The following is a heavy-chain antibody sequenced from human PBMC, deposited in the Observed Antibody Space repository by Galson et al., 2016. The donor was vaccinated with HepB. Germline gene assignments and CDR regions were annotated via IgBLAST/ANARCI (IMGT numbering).Heavy chain of an antibody. V-gene: IGHV3-30*15. CDR1: GFDFGGHA. J-gene: IGHJ4*02. CDR2: ISYHGNDK. Sequence: SLRLSCAASGFDFGGHAMHWVRQAPGRGLEWVSVISYHGNDKFYVDSVRGRFTVSRDNSRDIQYLQMSSLRPEDTAVYYCARGPGIQRWLLFDYWGQGARVTVSS. D-gene: IGHD5-18*01. CDR3: ARGPGIQRWLLFDY.